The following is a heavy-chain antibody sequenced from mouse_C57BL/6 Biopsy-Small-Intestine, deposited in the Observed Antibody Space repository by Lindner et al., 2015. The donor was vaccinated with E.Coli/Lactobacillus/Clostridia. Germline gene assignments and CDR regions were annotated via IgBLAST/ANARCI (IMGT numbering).Heavy chain of an antibody. CDR3: VRNWDGFAY. CDR2: IRSKSSNYAT. D-gene: IGHD4-1*01. V-gene: IGHV10-3*01. Sequence: VQLQESGGGLVQPKGSLKLSCAASGFTFNTYAMHWVRQAPGKGLEWAARIRSKSSNYATYYADSVKDRFTISRDDSQTMLYLQMNNLKTEDTAMYYCVRNWDGFAYWGQGDSGHCLC. CDR1: GFTFNTYA. J-gene: IGHJ3*01.